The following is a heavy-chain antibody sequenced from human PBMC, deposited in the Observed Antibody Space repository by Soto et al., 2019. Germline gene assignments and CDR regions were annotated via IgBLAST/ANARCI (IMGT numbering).Heavy chain of an antibody. CDR2: IIPILGIA. D-gene: IGHD1-26*01. CDR3: AGFPQTAIVGAAYFDY. J-gene: IGHJ4*02. Sequence: QVQLVQSGAEVKKPGSSVKVSCKASGGTFSSYIISWVRQAPGQGLEWMGRIIPILGIANYAQKFQGRVTIIADKSRSTSSLELSRLRSEDTALYYFAGFPQTAIVGAAYFDYWGQGTLVTVSS. CDR1: GGTFSSYI. V-gene: IGHV1-69*02.